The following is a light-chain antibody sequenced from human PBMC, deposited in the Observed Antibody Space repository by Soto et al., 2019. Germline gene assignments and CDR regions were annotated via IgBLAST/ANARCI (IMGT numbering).Light chain of an antibody. CDR3: QQRSRGLT. Sequence: EIVLTHSPATLSSSPGERATLSCRASQSVRRYLAWYQQKPGQAPRRLIYDASNRATGIPARFSGSGSETDFTLTISSLDPEDSAVYYCQQRSRGLTFGPGTKVDLK. CDR2: DAS. J-gene: IGKJ3*01. V-gene: IGKV3-11*01. CDR1: QSVRRY.